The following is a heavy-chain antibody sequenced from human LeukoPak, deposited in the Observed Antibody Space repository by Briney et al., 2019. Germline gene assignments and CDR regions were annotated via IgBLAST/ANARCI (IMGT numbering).Heavy chain of an antibody. Sequence: SETLSLTCAVYGGSFSGYSWSWIRQPPGKGLEWIGEINHSGSTNYNPSLKSRVTISVDTSKNQFSLKLSSVTAADTAVYYCATLPLWFGESGFDPWGQGTLVTVSS. D-gene: IGHD3-10*01. CDR2: INHSGST. CDR3: ATLPLWFGESGFDP. V-gene: IGHV4-34*01. J-gene: IGHJ5*02. CDR1: GGSFSGYS.